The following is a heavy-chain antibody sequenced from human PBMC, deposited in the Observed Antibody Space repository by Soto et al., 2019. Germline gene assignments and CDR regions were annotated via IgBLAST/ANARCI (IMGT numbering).Heavy chain of an antibody. Sequence: GGSLRLSCAASGLTFSSYSMNWVRQAPGKGLEWVSSISSSSSYIYYADSVKGRFTISRDNAKNSLYLQMNSLRAEDTAVYYCARDWEAGSGSYYNYYYYGLDVWGQGTTVTVS. V-gene: IGHV3-21*01. J-gene: IGHJ6*01. CDR3: ARDWEAGSGSYYNYYYYGLDV. D-gene: IGHD3-10*01. CDR2: ISSSSSYI. CDR1: GLTFSSYS.